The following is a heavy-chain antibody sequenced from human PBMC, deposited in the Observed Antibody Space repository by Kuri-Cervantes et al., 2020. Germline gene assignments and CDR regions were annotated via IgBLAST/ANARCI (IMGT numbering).Heavy chain of an antibody. CDR1: GFTFSSFS. V-gene: IGHV3-21*01. Sequence: GGSLRLSCAASGFTFSSFSMHWVPQAPGKGLEWVSSIGSSTSYIYYTDSLKGRFTISRDNAKNSLYLQMNGLRAEDTAVYYCAREPSSSIASPGKFDFWGQGTLVTVSS. J-gene: IGHJ4*02. CDR2: IGSSTSYI. CDR3: AREPSSSIASPGKFDF. D-gene: IGHD6-13*01.